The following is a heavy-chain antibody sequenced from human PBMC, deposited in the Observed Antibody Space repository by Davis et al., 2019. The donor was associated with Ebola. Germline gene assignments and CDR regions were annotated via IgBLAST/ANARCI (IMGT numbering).Heavy chain of an antibody. CDR1: GYTFTSYG. V-gene: IGHV1-18*01. D-gene: IGHD6-6*01. J-gene: IGHJ4*02. CDR2: ISAYNGNT. CDR3: ARDLIAARPDEDY. Sequence: AASVKVSCKASGYTFTSYGISWVRQAPGQGLEWMGWISAYNGNTNYAQKLQGRVTMTTDTSTSTAYMELSSLRSEDTAVYYCARDLIAARPDEDYWGQGTLVTVSS.